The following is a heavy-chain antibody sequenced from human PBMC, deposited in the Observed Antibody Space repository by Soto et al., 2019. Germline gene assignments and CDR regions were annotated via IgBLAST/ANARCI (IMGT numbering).Heavy chain of an antibody. V-gene: IGHV3-23*01. CDR1: GFTFSSYA. J-gene: IGHJ5*02. CDR2: ISGSGGST. CDR3: AKDRCGSTSCYWHHWFDP. Sequence: EVQLLESGGGLVQPGGSLRLSCAASGFTFSSYAMSWVRQAPGQGLEWVSAISGSGGSTYYADSVKGRFTISRDHSKNKRYLQMTSLRAEDTAVYYCAKDRCGSTSCYWHHWFDPWGQGTLVTVSS. D-gene: IGHD2-2*01.